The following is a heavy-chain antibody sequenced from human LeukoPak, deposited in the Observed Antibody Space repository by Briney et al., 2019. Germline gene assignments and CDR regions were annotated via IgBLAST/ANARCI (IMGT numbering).Heavy chain of an antibody. CDR3: AKGVTTVRIYYHGMDV. D-gene: IGHD4-17*01. CDR1: GFTFSSCA. J-gene: IGHJ6*02. V-gene: IGHV3-23*01. Sequence: GGSLRLSCAASGFTFSSCAMSWVRQAPGKGLEWVSLISGSGDGGYYADSVKGRFTISRDNAKNTLWLQMNSLRAEDTAVYYCAKGVTTVRIYYHGMDVWGQGTTVTVSS. CDR2: ISGSGDGG.